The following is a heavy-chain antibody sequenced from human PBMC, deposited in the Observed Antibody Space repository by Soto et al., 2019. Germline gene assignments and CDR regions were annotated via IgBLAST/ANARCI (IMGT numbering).Heavy chain of an antibody. V-gene: IGHV1-69*01. CDR2: IIPIFGTA. Sequence: QVQLVQSGAEVKKPGSSVKVSCKASGGTFSSYAISWVRQAPGQGLEWMGGIIPIFGTANYAQKFQGRVTITADESTSTAYMELSSLRSEDTAVYYCARDWLVPAAISPRASHQFDPWGQGTLVTVSS. J-gene: IGHJ5*02. D-gene: IGHD2-2*01. CDR3: ARDWLVPAAISPRASHQFDP. CDR1: GGTFSSYA.